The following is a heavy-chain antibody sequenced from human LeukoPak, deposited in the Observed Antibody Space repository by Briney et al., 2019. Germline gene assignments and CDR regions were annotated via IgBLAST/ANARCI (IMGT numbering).Heavy chain of an antibody. V-gene: IGHV3-53*01. J-gene: IGHJ3*02. CDR3: AKVTGSGSYLADAFDI. CDR2: IYSGGST. Sequence: PGGSLRLSCAASGFTVSSNYMSWVRQAPGKGLEWVSVIYSGGSTYYADSVKGRFTISRDNSKNTLYLQMKSLRAEDTAVYYCAKVTGSGSYLADAFDIWGHGTVVSVSS. D-gene: IGHD3-10*01. CDR1: GFTVSSNY.